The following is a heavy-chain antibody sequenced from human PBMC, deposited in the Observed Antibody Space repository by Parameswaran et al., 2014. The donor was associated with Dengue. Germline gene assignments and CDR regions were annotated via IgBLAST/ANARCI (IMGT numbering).Heavy chain of an antibody. V-gene: IGHV2-5*08. J-gene: IGHJ4*02. Sequence: ARWIRQPPGKALEWLALIYWDDDKRYSPSLKSRLTITKDTSKNQVVLTMTNMDPVDTATYYCAHSSPVRDARKYYFDYWGQGTLVTVSS. CDR2: IYWDDDK. CDR3: AHSSPVRDARKYYFDY.